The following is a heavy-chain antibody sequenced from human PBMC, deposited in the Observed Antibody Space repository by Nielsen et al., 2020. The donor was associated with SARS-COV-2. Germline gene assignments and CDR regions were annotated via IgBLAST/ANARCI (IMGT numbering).Heavy chain of an antibody. D-gene: IGHD6-19*01. CDR2: ISYDGSNK. CDR1: GFTFSSYA. Sequence: GESLKISCAAPGFTFSSYAMHWVRQAPGKGLEWVAVISYDGSNKYYADSVKGRFTISRDNSKNTLYLQMNSLRAEDTAVYYCARDGSGWYIGYWGQGTLVTVSS. V-gene: IGHV3-30-3*01. CDR3: ARDGSGWYIGY. J-gene: IGHJ4*02.